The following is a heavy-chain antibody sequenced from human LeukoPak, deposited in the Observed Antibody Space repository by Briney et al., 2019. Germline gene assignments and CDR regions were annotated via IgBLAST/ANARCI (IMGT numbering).Heavy chain of an antibody. CDR3: ARAGYCSSSSCYDFDY. J-gene: IGHJ4*02. CDR2: INPNSGDT. CDR1: GYTFSGPY. Sequence: ASVKVSCKASGYTFSGPYIHWVRQAPGQGFEWMGWINPNSGDTNSAQKFQGRVTMTRDTSISTAYMELSRLRSDDTALYYCARAGYCSSSSCYDFDYWGQGTLVTVSS. D-gene: IGHD2-2*01. V-gene: IGHV1-2*02.